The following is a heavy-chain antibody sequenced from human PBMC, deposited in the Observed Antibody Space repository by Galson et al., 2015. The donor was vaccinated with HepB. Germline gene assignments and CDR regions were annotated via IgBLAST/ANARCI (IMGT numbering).Heavy chain of an antibody. D-gene: IGHD3-3*01. Sequence: SLRLSCAASGFTFSSYAMHWVRQAPGKGLEWVAVISYDGSNKYYADSVKGRFTISRDNSKNTLYLQMNSLRAEDTAVYYCARPREWYYYYGMDVWGQGTTVTVSS. CDR2: ISYDGSNK. J-gene: IGHJ6*02. CDR3: ARPREWYYYYGMDV. CDR1: GFTFSSYA. V-gene: IGHV3-30-3*01.